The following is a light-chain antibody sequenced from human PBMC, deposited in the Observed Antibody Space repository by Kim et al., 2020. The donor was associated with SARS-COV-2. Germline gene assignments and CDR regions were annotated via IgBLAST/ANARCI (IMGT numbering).Light chain of an antibody. V-gene: IGLV1-47*02. CDR3: AAWDDSLSGPV. CDR1: SSNIGSNY. Sequence: QSVLTQPPSASGTPGQRVTISCSGSSSNIGSNYVYWYQQLPGTAPKHLIYSNNQRPSGVPDRFSGSKSGTSASLAISGLRSEDEADYYCAAWDDSLSGPVFGTGTKVTVL. CDR2: SNN. J-gene: IGLJ1*01.